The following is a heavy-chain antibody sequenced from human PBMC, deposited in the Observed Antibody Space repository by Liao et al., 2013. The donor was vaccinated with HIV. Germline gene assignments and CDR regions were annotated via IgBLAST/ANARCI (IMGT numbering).Heavy chain of an antibody. CDR3: CAYYYASGSLGDYYMDV. J-gene: IGHJ6*03. CDR1: GGSISSGDYY. CDR2: ISYSGST. Sequence: QVQLQESGPGLVKPSQTLSLTCTISGGSISSGDYYWTWIRQPPGKGLEWIGYISYSGSTYYRPSLKSRLTMSVDTSKNLLSLKLTSVTAADTAVYYCCAYYYASGSLGDYYMDVWGKGTTVTVSS. V-gene: IGHV4-30-4*08. D-gene: IGHD3-10*01.